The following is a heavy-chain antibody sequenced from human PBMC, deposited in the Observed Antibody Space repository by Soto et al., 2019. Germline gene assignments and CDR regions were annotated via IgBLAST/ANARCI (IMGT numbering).Heavy chain of an antibody. CDR3: ASLVSGYYTYFDF. CDR2: FDPEDGET. CDR1: GYTLTELS. J-gene: IGHJ4*02. V-gene: IGHV1-24*01. D-gene: IGHD3-22*01. Sequence: VKVCCKVSGYTLTELSMHWVRQSPGKGLEWMGGFDPEDGETIYAQKFQGRVTMTEDTSTDTAYMELSSLRSEDTAVYYCASLVSGYYTYFDFRGKGTLVTVFS.